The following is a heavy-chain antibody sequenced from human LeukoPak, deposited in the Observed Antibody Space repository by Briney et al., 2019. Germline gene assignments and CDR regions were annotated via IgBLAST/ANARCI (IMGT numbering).Heavy chain of an antibody. CDR3: ARVVPRYSSSWYDFDY. CDR2: IYSGGST. D-gene: IGHD6-13*01. Sequence: GGSLRLSCAATGFTVSSNYMSWVRQAPGKGLEWVSVIYSGGSTYHADAVKGRFTISRDNAKNSLYLQMNSLRAEDTAVYYCARVVPRYSSSWYDFDYWGQGTLVTVSS. J-gene: IGHJ4*02. V-gene: IGHV3-66*01. CDR1: GFTVSSNY.